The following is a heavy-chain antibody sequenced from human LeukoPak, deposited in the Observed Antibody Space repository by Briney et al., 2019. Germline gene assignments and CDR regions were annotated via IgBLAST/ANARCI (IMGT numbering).Heavy chain of an antibody. J-gene: IGHJ5*02. CDR1: GYIFTSYW. CDR2: IYPGDSDT. D-gene: IGHD2-15*01. CDR3: ASFGVAAGAFDP. Sequence: GGSLQISCKGSGYIFTSYWIGWVRQLPGKGLEWMGIIYPGDSDTRYSPSFQGQVTISADKSISTAYLQWSSLKASDTAMYYCASFGVAAGAFDPWGQGTLVTVSS. V-gene: IGHV5-51*01.